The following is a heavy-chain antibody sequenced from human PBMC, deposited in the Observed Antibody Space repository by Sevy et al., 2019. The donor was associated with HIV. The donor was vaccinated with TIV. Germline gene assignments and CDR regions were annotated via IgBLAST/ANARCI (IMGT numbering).Heavy chain of an antibody. Sequence: GGSLRLSCAASGFSFDRYGMHWVRQAPGKGLEWVAVILYEGINKDYGDSVRGRFTSSRDNSKNTLYLQMNSLRVDDTAVYYGATGRDYGSGSYDYWGPGTLVTVSS. CDR3: ATGRDYGSGSYDY. CDR2: ILYEGINK. D-gene: IGHD3-10*01. V-gene: IGHV3-33*01. J-gene: IGHJ4*02. CDR1: GFSFDRYG.